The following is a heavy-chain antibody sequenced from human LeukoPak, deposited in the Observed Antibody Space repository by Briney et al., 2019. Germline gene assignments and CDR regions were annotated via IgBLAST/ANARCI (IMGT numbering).Heavy chain of an antibody. CDR1: GYTFTIYA. D-gene: IGHD2-15*01. Sequence: GASVKVSCKASGYTFTIYAMHWVRQAPGQRLEWMGWINAGNGNTKYSQKSQGRVTITRDTSASTAYMELSSLRSEDTAVYYCARDGEYCSGGSCTYYYYYGMDVWGKGTTVTVSS. CDR3: ARDGEYCSGGSCTYYYYYGMDV. CDR2: INAGNGNT. V-gene: IGHV1-3*01. J-gene: IGHJ6*04.